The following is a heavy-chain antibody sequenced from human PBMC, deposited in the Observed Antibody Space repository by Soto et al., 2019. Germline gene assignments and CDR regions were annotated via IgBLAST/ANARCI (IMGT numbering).Heavy chain of an antibody. V-gene: IGHV4-30-4*01. CDR3: ARDLGIAVAGNWIDP. CDR2: IYYSGSP. J-gene: IGHJ5*02. Sequence: KASETLSLTCTVSGGSISSGDYYWSWIRQPPGKGLEWIGYIYYSGSPYYNPSLKSRVTISVDTSKNQFSLKLRLVTAADTAVYYCARDLGIAVAGNWIDPWGQGTLVTVS. D-gene: IGHD6-19*01. CDR1: GGSISSGDYY.